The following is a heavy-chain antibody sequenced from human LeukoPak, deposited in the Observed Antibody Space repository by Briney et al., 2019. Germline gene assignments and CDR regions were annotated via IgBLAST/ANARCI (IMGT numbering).Heavy chain of an antibody. V-gene: IGHV3-23*01. CDR1: GFTFSSYA. J-gene: IGHJ5*02. Sequence: GGSLRLSCAASGFTFSSYAMSWVRQAPGKGLEWVSAISGSGGSTYYADSVKGRFTISRDNSKNTLHLQMNSLRAEDTAVYYCAKELGYYDILTGYSWGQGTLVTVSS. D-gene: IGHD3-9*01. CDR2: ISGSGGST. CDR3: AKELGYYDILTGYS.